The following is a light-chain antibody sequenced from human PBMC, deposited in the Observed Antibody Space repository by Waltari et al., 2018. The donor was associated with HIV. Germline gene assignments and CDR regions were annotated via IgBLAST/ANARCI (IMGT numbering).Light chain of an antibody. CDR1: TNDIGSYNY. CDR2: EVS. V-gene: IGLV2-14*01. CDR3: SSYSRGALL. J-gene: IGLJ2*01. Sequence: QSVLTQPASVSGSPGQSLTLSCTGTTNDIGSYNYVSWYQQSPDTAPKLIIYEVSNRPSGVSSRFSGSKSGNTASLTISGLQAEDEAYYHCSSYSRGALLFGGGTKVTVL.